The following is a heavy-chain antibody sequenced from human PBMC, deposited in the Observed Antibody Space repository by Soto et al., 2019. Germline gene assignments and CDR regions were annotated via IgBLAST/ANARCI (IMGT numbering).Heavy chain of an antibody. D-gene: IGHD2-15*01. V-gene: IGHV3-23*01. CDR2: ISGIGGST. J-gene: IGHJ4*02. CDR1: GFTFSSYA. Sequence: PGGSLRLSCAASGFTFSSYAMSWVRQAPGKGMEWVAAISGIGGSTYYADSVKGRFTISREISKNTLYLQMNSLRAEDAAVYYCAKDLVGSNADYYDYWGQGTLVTVSS. CDR3: AKDLVGSNADYYDY.